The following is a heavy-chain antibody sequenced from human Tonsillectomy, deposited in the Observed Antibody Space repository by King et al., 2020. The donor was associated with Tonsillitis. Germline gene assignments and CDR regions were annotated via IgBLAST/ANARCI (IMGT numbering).Heavy chain of an antibody. CDR3: ARGPYYSSSSDFGNGDY. CDR1: GGTFSSYA. Sequence: QLVQSGAEVKKPGSSVKVSCKASGGTFSSYAISWVRQAPGQGLEWMGGIIPIFGTANYAQKFQGRVTITVDKSTSTAYMELSSLRSEDTAVYYCARGPYYSSSSDFGNGDYWGQGTLVTVSS. J-gene: IGHJ4*02. CDR2: IIPIFGTA. V-gene: IGHV1-69*14. D-gene: IGHD6-6*01.